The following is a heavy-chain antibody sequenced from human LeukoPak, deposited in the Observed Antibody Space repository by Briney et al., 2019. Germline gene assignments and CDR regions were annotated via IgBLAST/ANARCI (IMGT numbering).Heavy chain of an antibody. V-gene: IGHV4-39*07. CDR3: ASGYSYGPPNGY. D-gene: IGHD5-18*01. Sequence: PSETLSLTCTVSGGSISSSSYYWGWIRQPPGKGLEWIGSIYYSGSTYYNPSLKSRVTISVDTSKNQFSLKLSSVTAADTAVYYCASGYSYGPPNGYWGQGTLVTVSS. CDR2: IYYSGST. CDR1: GGSISSSSYY. J-gene: IGHJ4*02.